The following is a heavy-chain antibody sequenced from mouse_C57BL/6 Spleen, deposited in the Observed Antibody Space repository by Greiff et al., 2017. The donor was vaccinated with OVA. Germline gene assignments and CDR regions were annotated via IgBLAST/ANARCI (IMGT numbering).Heavy chain of an antibody. J-gene: IGHJ2*01. D-gene: IGHD1-1*01. CDR2: IDPSDSET. Sequence: QVQLQQPGAELVRPGSSVKLSCKASGYTFTSYWMHWVKQRPIQGLEWIGNIDPSDSETHYNQKFKDKATLTVDKSSSTAYMQLSSLTSEDSAVYYGARSVVAYYFDYWGQGTTLTVSS. CDR1: GYTFTSYW. V-gene: IGHV1-52*01. CDR3: ARSVVAYYFDY.